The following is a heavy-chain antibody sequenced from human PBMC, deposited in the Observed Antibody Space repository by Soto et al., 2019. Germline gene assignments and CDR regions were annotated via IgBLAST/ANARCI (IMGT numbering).Heavy chain of an antibody. D-gene: IGHD3-3*01. V-gene: IGHV4-30-2*05. CDR1: GGSISSGGYS. CDR2: IYYSGST. CDR3: ARDPSITIFGVVTSDYGMDV. J-gene: IGHJ6*02. Sequence: SETLSLTCAVSGGSISSGGYSCNWIRQPPGKGLEWIGYIYYSGSTYYNPSLKSRVTISVDTSKNQFSLKLSSVTAADTAVYYCARDPSITIFGVVTSDYGMDVWGQGTTVTVSS.